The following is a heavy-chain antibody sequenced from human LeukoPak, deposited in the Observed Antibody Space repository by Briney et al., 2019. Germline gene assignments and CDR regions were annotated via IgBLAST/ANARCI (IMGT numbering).Heavy chain of an antibody. Sequence: PGGSLRLSCAASGFTVSSNYMSWVRQAPGKGLEWVSVIYSGGSTYYADSVKGRFTISRDNSKNTLYLQMNSLRAEDTAVYYCAKGGSRRFLEWFKFSYYFDYWGQGTLATVSS. CDR3: AKGGSRRFLEWFKFSYYFDY. V-gene: IGHV3-53*01. D-gene: IGHD3-3*01. J-gene: IGHJ4*02. CDR1: GFTVSSNY. CDR2: IYSGGST.